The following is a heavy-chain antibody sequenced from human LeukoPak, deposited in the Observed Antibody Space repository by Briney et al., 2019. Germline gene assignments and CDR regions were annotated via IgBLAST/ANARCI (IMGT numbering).Heavy chain of an antibody. CDR3: ARDGVTTGKNDAFDI. J-gene: IGHJ3*02. D-gene: IGHD4-17*01. CDR2: ILGSAAST. CDR1: GFTFSNFA. Sequence: GGSLRLSCAASGFTFSNFAMSWVRQAPGKGLEWVPSILGSAASTDYADSVKGRFTISRDNSMNTLFLQLNSLRAEDTAVYYRARDGVTTGKNDAFDIWGQGTMVTVSS. V-gene: IGHV3-23*01.